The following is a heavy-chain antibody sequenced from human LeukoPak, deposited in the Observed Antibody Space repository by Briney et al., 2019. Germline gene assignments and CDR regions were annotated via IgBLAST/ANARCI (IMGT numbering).Heavy chain of an antibody. D-gene: IGHD6-13*01. V-gene: IGHV3-21*01. J-gene: IGHJ1*01. Sequence: GGSLRLSCAASGFTFSSYSMNWVRQAPGKGLEWVSSISSSSSYIYYADSVKGRFTISRDNAKNSLYLQMNSLRAEDTAVYYCARELSSSPAEYFQHWGQGTLVTVSS. CDR2: ISSSSSYI. CDR1: GFTFSSYS. CDR3: ARELSSSPAEYFQH.